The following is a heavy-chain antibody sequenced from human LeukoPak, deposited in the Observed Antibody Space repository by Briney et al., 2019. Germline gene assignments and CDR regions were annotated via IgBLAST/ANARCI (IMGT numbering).Heavy chain of an antibody. CDR2: ISAYSGNT. Sequence: ASVKVSCKASGYTFTNYGISWVRQAPGQGLEWMGWISAYSGNTHYAQKIQGRVTMTTETSTSTAYMELRSLTSDDTAVYYCARDAVSTTTAGGIDYWGQGTLVTVSS. V-gene: IGHV1-18*01. J-gene: IGHJ4*02. D-gene: IGHD5/OR15-5a*01. CDR1: GYTFTNYG. CDR3: ARDAVSTTTAGGIDY.